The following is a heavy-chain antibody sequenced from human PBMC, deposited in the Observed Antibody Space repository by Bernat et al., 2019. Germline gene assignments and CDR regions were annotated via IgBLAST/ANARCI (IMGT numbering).Heavy chain of an antibody. Sequence: EVQMVESGGGLVQPGGSLRLSCVVSGFTFRNYVMSWVRQAPGKGLEWVSGIDRDGGHTYYAGSVKGRFTISRDNSKNTLYLQMNSLRAEDTAVYYCAKWTDRSGCWWSSDYWGQGSLVTVS. CDR3: AKWTDRSGCWWSSDY. J-gene: IGHJ4*02. D-gene: IGHD3-3*01. V-gene: IGHV3-23*04. CDR1: GFTFRNYV. CDR2: IDRDGGHT.